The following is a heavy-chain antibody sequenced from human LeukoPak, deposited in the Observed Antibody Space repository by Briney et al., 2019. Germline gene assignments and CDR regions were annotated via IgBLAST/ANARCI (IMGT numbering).Heavy chain of an antibody. D-gene: IGHD3-9*01. V-gene: IGHV4-59*12. CDR3: AREWDTSSFDPRASGDH. J-gene: IGHJ4*02. Sequence: PSETLSLTFTVSGGSISSYYWSWIRQPPGKGLEWIGYIYYSGSTNYNPSLKSRVTISVDTSKNQFSLKLTSVTAADTAVYYCAREWDTSSFDPRASGDHWGQGTPVTVSS. CDR1: GGSISSYY. CDR2: IYYSGST.